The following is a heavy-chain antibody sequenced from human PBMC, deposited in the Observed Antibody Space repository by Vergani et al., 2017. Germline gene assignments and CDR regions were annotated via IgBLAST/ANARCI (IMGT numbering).Heavy chain of an antibody. CDR2: IYSSGST. V-gene: IGHV4-61*02. J-gene: IGHJ4*03. CDR3: ARGTFLHDFDN. D-gene: IGHD1-26*01. CDR1: GDSISSGNYY. Sequence: QVQLQESGPGLLKPSQTLSLTCSVAGDSISSGNYYWNWIRQPAGKGLEWMGRIYSSGSTSYNPSIKSRITMSLDTSKNQFSLSLSSVTAADTAVYYCARGTFLHDFDNWGQGTVVTVSS.